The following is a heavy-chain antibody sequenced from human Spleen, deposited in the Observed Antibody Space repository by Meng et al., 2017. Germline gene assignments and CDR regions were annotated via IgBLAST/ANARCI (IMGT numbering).Heavy chain of an antibody. V-gene: IGHV4-34*01. CDR2: INHSGST. Sequence: VQLQQWGAGLLHPSVTLSLTFFGAGGSFSDYYWSWIRQPPGKGLEWIGEINHSGSTNYNPSLESRATISVDTSQNNLSLKLSSVTAADSAVYYCARGPTTMAHDFDYWGQGTLVTVSS. D-gene: IGHD4-11*01. J-gene: IGHJ4*02. CDR1: GGSFSDYY. CDR3: ARGPTTMAHDFDY.